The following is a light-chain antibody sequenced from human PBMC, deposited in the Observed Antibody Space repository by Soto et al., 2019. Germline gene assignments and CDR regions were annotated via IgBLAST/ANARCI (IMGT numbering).Light chain of an antibody. CDR2: AAS. CDR3: QQSYGTSLT. V-gene: IGKV1-39*01. CDR1: QSISIY. Sequence: DIQMTQSPSSLSASVGDRVIITCRASQSISIYLNWYQQKPGKAPKVLIYAASSLQSGVPSRFSGSVSGTDFTLTITSLQPEDFATYFCQQSYGTSLTFGGGTKVELK. J-gene: IGKJ4*01.